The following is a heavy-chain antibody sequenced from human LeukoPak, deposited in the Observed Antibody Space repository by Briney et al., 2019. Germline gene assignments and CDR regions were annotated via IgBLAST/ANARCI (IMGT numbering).Heavy chain of an antibody. Sequence: SETLSLTCTVSGGSISSSSYYWGWIRQPPGKGLEWIGSIYYSGSTYYNPSLKSRVTISVDTSKNQFSLKLSSVTAADTAVHYCARLRGYYDSSGYYYFDYWGQGTLVTVSS. CDR2: IYYSGST. J-gene: IGHJ4*02. CDR1: GGSISSSSYY. V-gene: IGHV4-39*01. D-gene: IGHD3-22*01. CDR3: ARLRGYYDSSGYYYFDY.